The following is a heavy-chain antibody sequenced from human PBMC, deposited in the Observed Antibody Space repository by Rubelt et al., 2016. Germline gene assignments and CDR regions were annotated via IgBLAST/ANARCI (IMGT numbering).Heavy chain of an antibody. J-gene: IGHJ5*02. CDR1: GGSISSYY. CDR2: IYYSGST. Sequence: QVQLQESGPGLVKPSETLSLTCTVSGGSISSYYWSWIRQPPGKGLEWIGYIYYSGSTYYNPSLKSRVTISVDTSKNQFSLKLSSVTAADTAVYYCARGYYYDTDSRFDPWGQGTLVTVSS. CDR3: ARGYYYDTDSRFDP. V-gene: IGHV4-59*12. D-gene: IGHD3-22*01.